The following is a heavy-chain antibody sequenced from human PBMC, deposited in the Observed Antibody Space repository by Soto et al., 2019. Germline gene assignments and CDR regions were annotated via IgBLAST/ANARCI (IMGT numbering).Heavy chain of an antibody. D-gene: IGHD7-27*01. CDR2: ITYEGSQI. V-gene: IGHV3-30*18. J-gene: IGHJ6*02. CDR1: GFTFPRFG. CDR3: AKGRGEMNWANYYGLDV. Sequence: QVQLVESGGGVVQPGRSLRLSCAASGFTFPRFGMHWVRQALGKGLEWVALITYEGSQIYYADAVKGRFTISRDNGDNTLSLQMDNLRTEDTATYFCAKGRGEMNWANYYGLDVWGQGTTVTVSS.